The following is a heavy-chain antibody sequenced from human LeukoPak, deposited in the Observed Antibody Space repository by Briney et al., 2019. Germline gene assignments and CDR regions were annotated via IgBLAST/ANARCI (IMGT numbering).Heavy chain of an antibody. CDR1: GYTLDDYG. Sequence: PGGSLRLSCSASGYTLDDYGMSWVRQVPGKGLEWVSRINWNGDSISYTDSVKGRFTVSRDNAKNSLYLQMNSLRAEDTAVYYCARDKGYSHGREDYWGLGTLVTVSS. D-gene: IGHD5-18*01. J-gene: IGHJ4*02. CDR2: INWNGDSI. V-gene: IGHV3-20*04. CDR3: ARDKGYSHGREDY.